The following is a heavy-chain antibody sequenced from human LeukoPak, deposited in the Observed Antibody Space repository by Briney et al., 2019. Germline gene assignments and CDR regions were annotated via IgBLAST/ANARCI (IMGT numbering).Heavy chain of an antibody. V-gene: IGHV3-23*01. Sequence: GGSLRLSCAASGFTFSNHALSWVRQAPGKGLEWVSVIGGGGGDTFYADSVKGRFTISRDNSKNTLYLQMNSLRAEDTAIYYCAKGPTIGVAGTDYWGQGTLVTVSS. CDR1: GFTFSNHA. CDR3: AKGPTIGVAGTDY. CDR2: IGGGGGDT. D-gene: IGHD6-19*01. J-gene: IGHJ4*02.